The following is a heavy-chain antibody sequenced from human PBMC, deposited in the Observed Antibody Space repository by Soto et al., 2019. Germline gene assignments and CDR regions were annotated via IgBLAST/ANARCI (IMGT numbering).Heavy chain of an antibody. V-gene: IGHV4-31*03. CDR1: GGSISSGGYY. J-gene: IGHJ4*02. CDR3: ASIRIAVAAVDY. CDR2: IYYSGST. Sequence: SETLSLTCTVSGGSISSGGYYWSWIRQHPGKGLEWIGYIYYSGSTYYNPSLKSRVTISVDTSKNQFSLKLSSVTAADTAVYYCASIRIAVAAVDYWGQGTLVTVSS. D-gene: IGHD6-19*01.